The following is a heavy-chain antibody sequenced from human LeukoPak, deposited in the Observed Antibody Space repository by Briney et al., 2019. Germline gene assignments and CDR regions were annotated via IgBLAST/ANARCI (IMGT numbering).Heavy chain of an antibody. Sequence: GGSLRLSCAATGFTFSNYAIHWGRQAPGKGLEWVAFISDDGSRQHYADSVKGRFTISRDNSKNTLNLQMNSLRAEDTAVYYCAKCGNSGCHLIDYWGQGTLVTVSS. CDR2: ISDDGSRQ. CDR3: AKCGNSGCHLIDY. J-gene: IGHJ4*02. CDR1: GFTFSNYA. V-gene: IGHV3-30-3*02. D-gene: IGHD5-12*01.